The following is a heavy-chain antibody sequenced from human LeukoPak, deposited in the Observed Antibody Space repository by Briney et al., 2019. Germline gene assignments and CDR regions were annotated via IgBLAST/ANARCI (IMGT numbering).Heavy chain of an antibody. CDR1: GGSISSYY. D-gene: IGHD6-13*01. Sequence: SETLSLTCTVSGGSISSYYWSWIRQPAGKGLEWIGRIYTSGSTNYNPSLKSRVTMSVDTSKNQFSLKLSSVTAADTAVYFCARSGTYQYSSTSDYWGQGTLVTVSS. V-gene: IGHV4-4*07. CDR3: ARSGTYQYSSTSDY. J-gene: IGHJ4*02. CDR2: IYTSGST.